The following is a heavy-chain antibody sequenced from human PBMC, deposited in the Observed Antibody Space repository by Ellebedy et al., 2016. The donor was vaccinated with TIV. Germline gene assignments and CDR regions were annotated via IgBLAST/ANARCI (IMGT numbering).Heavy chain of an antibody. CDR2: ISHDGRNE. J-gene: IGHJ4*02. Sequence: PGGSLRLSCAASGFSFSSYGMHWVRQAPGKGLEWVARISHDGRNEFYADSVRGRFTVSRDNTKNTLNLQMNSLRAEDTGMYYCAKDFRGYGDFAIDYWGQGTLVTVSS. CDR3: AKDFRGYGDFAIDY. CDR1: GFSFSSYG. V-gene: IGHV3-30*18. D-gene: IGHD4-17*01.